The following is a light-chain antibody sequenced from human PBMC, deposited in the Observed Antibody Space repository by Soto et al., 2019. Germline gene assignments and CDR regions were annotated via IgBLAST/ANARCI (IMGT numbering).Light chain of an antibody. CDR3: QQYGSSLFT. CDR2: AAS. J-gene: IGKJ3*01. V-gene: IGKV3-20*01. Sequence: EIVVTQSPGTLSLSPGERATLSCRASQSVSSSYLAWYQQKPGQAPRLLVYAASSRATGIPDRFSGRGSGTDFTLTISRLEPEDFAVYYCQQYGSSLFTFGPGTKVDIK. CDR1: QSVSSSY.